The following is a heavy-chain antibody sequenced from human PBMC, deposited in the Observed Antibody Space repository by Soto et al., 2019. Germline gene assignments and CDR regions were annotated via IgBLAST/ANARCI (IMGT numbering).Heavy chain of an antibody. CDR1: GFTFSAHY. J-gene: IGHJ6*02. CDR3: ARDRQPSSYIGLDV. D-gene: IGHD4-4*01. CDR2: IICSGDTI. V-gene: IGHV3-11*01. Sequence: AVGSLRLSCEASGFTFSAHYMSWVSQPPGKGLEWVAHIICSGDTIYYAYSKKGRFTISSDTTNHSPYLQMNSPRAEDTAVYYCARDRQPSSYIGLDVWGQGTTVTVSS.